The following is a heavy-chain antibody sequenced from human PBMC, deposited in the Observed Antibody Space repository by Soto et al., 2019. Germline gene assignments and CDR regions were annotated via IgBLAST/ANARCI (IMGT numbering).Heavy chain of an antibody. D-gene: IGHD6-19*01. J-gene: IGHJ4*02. CDR3: AKDKVAGLYFDS. CDR2: ISGSGGGT. CDR1: GFSFSSSA. Sequence: EVRLLESGGGLVQPGGSLRLSCAASGFSFSSSAMSWVRQAPGKGLEWVSAISGSGGGTYYADSVKGRFTISRDNSMNTLYLQMNSLRDEDTAVYYCAKDKVAGLYFDSWGQGTLVTVSS. V-gene: IGHV3-23*01.